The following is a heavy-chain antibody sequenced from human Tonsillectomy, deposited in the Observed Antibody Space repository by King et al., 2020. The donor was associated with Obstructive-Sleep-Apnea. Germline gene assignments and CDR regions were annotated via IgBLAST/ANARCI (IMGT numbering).Heavy chain of an antibody. CDR1: ECTFRDAW. V-gene: IGHV3-15*01. J-gene: IGHJ4*02. D-gene: IGHD4-11*01. Sequence: GGGGGGRGGGGRRAWAASECTFRDAWMAWVRRAPGKGLEWVGRIKSKTDGGTTDYAAPVKGRFVISRDDSKNTLYLQMDSLKTEDTAVYYGSTDILDSRQDWGQGTLVTVSS. CDR3: STDILDSRQD. CDR2: IKSKTDGGTT.